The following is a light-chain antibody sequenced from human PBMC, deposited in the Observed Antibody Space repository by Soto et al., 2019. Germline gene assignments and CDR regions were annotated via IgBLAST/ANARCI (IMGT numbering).Light chain of an antibody. J-gene: IGKJ1*01. CDR1: QSISSY. CDR3: QQSYSTLWT. V-gene: IGKV1-39*01. Sequence: DIQMTQSPSSLSASVGDRVTITCRASQSISSYLNWYQQKPGKAPKLLIYAASSLQSGVQSRFSGSGSGTDFTITISSLQPEDFATYYCQQSYSTLWTFGQGTKGEIK. CDR2: AAS.